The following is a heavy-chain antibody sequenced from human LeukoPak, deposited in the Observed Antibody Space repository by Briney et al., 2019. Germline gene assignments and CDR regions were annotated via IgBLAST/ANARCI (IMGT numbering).Heavy chain of an antibody. Sequence: GGSLRLSCAASGFAFSSYAMTWVRQAPGKGLEWVSTVNAPGVETYYADSVKGRFIISRDDSKNTAYLQMNSLKTEDTAVYYCIAVAGLTGGFDYWGQGTLVTVSS. CDR2: VNAPGVET. J-gene: IGHJ4*02. CDR1: GFAFSSYA. V-gene: IGHV3-23*01. CDR3: IAVAGLTGGFDY. D-gene: IGHD6-19*01.